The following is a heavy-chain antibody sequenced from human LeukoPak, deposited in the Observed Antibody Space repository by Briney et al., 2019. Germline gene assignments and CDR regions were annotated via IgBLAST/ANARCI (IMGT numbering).Heavy chain of an antibody. V-gene: IGHV3-30-3*01. J-gene: IGHJ4*02. CDR2: ISYDGSNK. D-gene: IGHD2-2*01. Sequence: PGGPLRLSCAASGFTFSSYAMHWVRQAPGKGLEWVAVISYDGSNKYYADSVKGRFTISRDNSKNTLYLQMNSLRAEDTAVYYCARDQDIVVVPAATLDYWGQGTLVTVSS. CDR3: ARDQDIVVVPAATLDY. CDR1: GFTFSSYA.